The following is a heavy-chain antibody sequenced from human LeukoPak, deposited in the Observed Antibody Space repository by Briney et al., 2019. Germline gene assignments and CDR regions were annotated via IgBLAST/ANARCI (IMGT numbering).Heavy chain of an antibody. CDR2: IYYSGST. V-gene: IGHV4-39*01. Sequence: SETLSLTCTVSGGSISSSYYYWGWIRQPPGKGLEWIGSIYYSGSTYYNPSLKSRVTISVDTSKNQFSLKLRSVTAADTAVYYCARIAAGSNYYFDYWGQGTLVTVSS. CDR3: ARIAAGSNYYFDY. CDR1: GGSISSSYYY. J-gene: IGHJ4*02. D-gene: IGHD6-13*01.